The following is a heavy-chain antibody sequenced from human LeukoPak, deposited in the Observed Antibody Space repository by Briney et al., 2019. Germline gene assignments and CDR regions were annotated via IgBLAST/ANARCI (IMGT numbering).Heavy chain of an antibody. J-gene: IGHJ4*02. CDR2: ISGSGGST. CDR3: AKDLGYTSGWSDY. V-gene: IGHV3-23*01. Sequence: GSLRLSCAASGFIFSNYAMSWVRQAPGKGLEWVSGISGSGGSTYYADSVKGRFTISRDNSKNTLYLQMNSLRAEDTAAYYCAKDLGYTSGWSDYWGQGTLVTVSS. CDR1: GFIFSNYA. D-gene: IGHD6-19*01.